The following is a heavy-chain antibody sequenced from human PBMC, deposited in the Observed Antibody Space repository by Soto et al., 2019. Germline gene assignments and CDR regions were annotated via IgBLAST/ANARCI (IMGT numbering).Heavy chain of an antibody. CDR1: GGTFSSYA. CDR3: ARDQKVTAMVGVGPPDY. CDR2: IIPIFGTA. V-gene: IGHV1-69*12. Sequence: QVQLVQSGAEVKMPGSSVKVSCKASGGTFSSYAISWVRQAPGQGLEWMGGIIPIFGTANYAQKFQGRVTITADESTSTAYMELSSLRSEDTAVYYCARDQKVTAMVGVGPPDYWGQGTLVTVSS. D-gene: IGHD5-18*01. J-gene: IGHJ4*02.